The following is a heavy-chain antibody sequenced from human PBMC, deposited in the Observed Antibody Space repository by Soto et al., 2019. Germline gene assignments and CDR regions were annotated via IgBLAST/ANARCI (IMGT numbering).Heavy chain of an antibody. J-gene: IGHJ5*02. CDR2: INPSGGST. CDR1: GYTFTSYY. V-gene: IGHV1-46*01. D-gene: IGHD2-15*01. CDR3: ARADLELGYCSGGSCLNNWFDP. Sequence: QVQLVQSGAEVKKPGASVKVSCKASGYTFTSYYMHWVRQAPGQGLEWMGIINPSGGSTSYAQKFQGSVTMTRDTSTRTVYMELSSMRYEDTAVYYCARADLELGYCSGGSCLNNWFDPWGQGTLVTVSS.